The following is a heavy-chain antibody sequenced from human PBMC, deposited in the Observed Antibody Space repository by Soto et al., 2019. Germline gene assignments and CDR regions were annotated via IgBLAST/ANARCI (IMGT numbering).Heavy chain of an antibody. V-gene: IGHV1-2*02. J-gene: IGHJ4*02. CDR3: ARDYYDSSNYVFYLDY. Sequence: GASVKVSCKASGYIFTGYYMHWVRQAPGQGLEWMGWINPNSGGTNYAQKFQGRVTMTRDTSISTAYMELSRLRSDDTAVYYCARDYYDSSNYVFYLDYWGQGTLVTVSS. CDR2: INPNSGGT. CDR1: GYIFTGYY. D-gene: IGHD3-22*01.